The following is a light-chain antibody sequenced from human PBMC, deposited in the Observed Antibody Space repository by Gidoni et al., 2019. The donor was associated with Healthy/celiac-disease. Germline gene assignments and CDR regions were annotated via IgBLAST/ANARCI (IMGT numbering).Light chain of an antibody. CDR2: GAS. Sequence: EIVLTQSPGTLSLSPRERATLSCRASPSVSSSYLAWYQQKPGQAPRLLIYGASSRATGIPDRFSGSGSGTDFTLTISRLEPEDFAVYYCQQYDSSPYTFGQGTKLEIK. V-gene: IGKV3-20*01. J-gene: IGKJ2*01. CDR3: QQYDSSPYT. CDR1: PSVSSSY.